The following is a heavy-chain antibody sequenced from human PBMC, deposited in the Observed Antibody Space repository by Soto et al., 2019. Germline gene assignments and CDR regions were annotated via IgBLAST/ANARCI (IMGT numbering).Heavy chain of an antibody. CDR1: GFIFSNYA. Sequence: QVQLVESGGGVVQPGGSLRLSCAVSGFIFSNYAMYWVRQAPGKGPDWVAVISNDGSNKDYADSVKGRFTISRDNSKNTLYLQMNSLKVEDTAMYYCARVDIVVNGPFDFWGQGTLVTVSS. CDR3: ARVDIVVNGPFDF. CDR2: ISNDGSNK. D-gene: IGHD3-22*01. V-gene: IGHV3-30-3*01. J-gene: IGHJ4*02.